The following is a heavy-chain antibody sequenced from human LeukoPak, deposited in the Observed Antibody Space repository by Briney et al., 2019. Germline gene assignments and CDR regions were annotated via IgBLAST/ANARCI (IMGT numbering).Heavy chain of an antibody. CDR3: AKSFNYYDSRYKTRQFDY. CDR2: ISGSGGST. V-gene: IGHV3-23*01. J-gene: IGHJ4*02. D-gene: IGHD3-22*01. CDR1: GFTFSNYA. Sequence: GGSLRLSCAASGFTFSNYAMSWVRQAPGKGLEWVSAISGSGGSTYYADSVKGRFTISSDNSKNTLYLQMNSLRAEDTAVYYCAKSFNYYDSRYKTRQFDYWGQGTLVTVSS.